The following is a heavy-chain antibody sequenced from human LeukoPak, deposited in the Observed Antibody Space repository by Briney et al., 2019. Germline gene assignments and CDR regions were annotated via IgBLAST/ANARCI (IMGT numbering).Heavy chain of an antibody. J-gene: IGHJ4*02. CDR3: ARGRGLGVITPYSDS. Sequence: SETLSLTCTVSGGSTSSDHRSWIRQPPEKGLEWIGCISYRGSTNYNPSLKSRVTISVDTSKKHFSLKLTSVTAADTGIYYCARGRGLGVITPYSDSWGQGTLVTVSS. D-gene: IGHD3-16*02. CDR1: GGSTSSDH. V-gene: IGHV4-59*08. CDR2: ISYRGST.